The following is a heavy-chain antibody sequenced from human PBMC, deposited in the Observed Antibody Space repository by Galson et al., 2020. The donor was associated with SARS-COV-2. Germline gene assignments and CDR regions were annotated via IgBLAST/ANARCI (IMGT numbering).Heavy chain of an antibody. Sequence: SETLSLTCTVSGGSISSSNYYWGWIRQPPGKGLEWIGHIFDSGTTYYNPSLTSRVTISVDTSKNQFSLKLTSVTAADTAVYYCARGGVSPFAAWGQVTLVTVSS. CDR2: IFDSGTT. CDR1: GGSISSSNYY. V-gene: IGHV4-39*07. D-gene: IGHD3-16*01. CDR3: ARGGVSPFAA. J-gene: IGHJ5*02.